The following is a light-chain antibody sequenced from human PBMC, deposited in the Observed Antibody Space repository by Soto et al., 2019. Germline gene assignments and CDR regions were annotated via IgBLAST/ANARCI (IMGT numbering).Light chain of an antibody. CDR2: EVS. CDR3: SSYAASNNLGV. J-gene: IGLJ2*01. V-gene: IGLV2-8*01. CDR1: SSDVGGYNY. Sequence: QSALTQPPSASGSPGQSVTISCIGTSSDVGGYNYVSWYQQHPGKAPKLMIYEVSKRPSGVPDRFSGSNSGNTASLTVSGLQAEDEADYYCSSYAASNNLGVFGGGTQLTVL.